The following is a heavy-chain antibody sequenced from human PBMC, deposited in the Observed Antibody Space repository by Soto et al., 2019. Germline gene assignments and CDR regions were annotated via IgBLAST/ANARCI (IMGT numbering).Heavy chain of an antibody. CDR1: GGTFNNYA. V-gene: IGHV1-69*12. D-gene: IGHD3-22*01. CDR3: TRCGIRYHSIGYYLGIDGMDV. J-gene: IGHJ6*02. Sequence: QVQLVQSGAEVKKPESSVRVSCKASGGTFNNYAITWVRQAPGQGLEWLGGTIPMFGTTNYAEKFQGRVTSTADESTNTAYMELSSLRSEDTAIYYCTRCGIRYHSIGYYLGIDGMDVWGQGTTVIVSS. CDR2: TIPMFGTT.